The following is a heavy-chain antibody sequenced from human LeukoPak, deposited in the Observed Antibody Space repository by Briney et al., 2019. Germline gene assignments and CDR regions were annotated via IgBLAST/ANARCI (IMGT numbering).Heavy chain of an antibody. V-gene: IGHV4-38-2*01. CDR3: ARQDGASAGVIYMDV. D-gene: IGHD6-13*01. CDR1: GYSISSGYY. CDR2: IYCSGTT. Sequence: PSETLSLTCAVSGYSISSGYYWDWIRQPPGKGLEWIGSIYCSGTTYYNVSLKSRVTISVDTSKNQFSLKLSSVTAADAAVYYCARQDGASAGVIYMDVWGQGTTVTVSS. J-gene: IGHJ6*03.